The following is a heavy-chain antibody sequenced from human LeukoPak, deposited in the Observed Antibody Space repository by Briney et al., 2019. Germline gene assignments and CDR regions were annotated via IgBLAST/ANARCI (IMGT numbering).Heavy chain of an antibody. CDR1: GFTFSDYA. J-gene: IGHJ4*02. Sequence: SGGSLRLSCAASGFTFSDYAMHWVRQAPGKGLEWVAVISYDGNNKEYADSVKGRFTISRDNSKSTVYLQVNTLRGEDTAVFYCARDPLNRRWGSYYFDYRGQGTLVTVSS. V-gene: IGHV3-30-3*01. CDR2: ISYDGNNK. D-gene: IGHD1-14*01. CDR3: ARDPLNRRWGSYYFDY.